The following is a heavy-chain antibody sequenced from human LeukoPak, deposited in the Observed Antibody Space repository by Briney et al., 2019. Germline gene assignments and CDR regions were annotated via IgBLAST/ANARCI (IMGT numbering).Heavy chain of an antibody. CDR3: AKDPWAWLVPFGY. CDR1: GFTFSSYA. J-gene: IGHJ4*02. V-gene: IGHV3-23*01. Sequence: GGSLRLSCAASGFTFSSYAMGWVPQAPGKGLEWVSAISGSGGSTYYADSVKGRFTISRDNSKNTLCLQMNSLRAEDTAVYYCAKDPWAWLVPFGYLGTVTLVTVSS. D-gene: IGHD6-19*01. CDR2: ISGSGGST.